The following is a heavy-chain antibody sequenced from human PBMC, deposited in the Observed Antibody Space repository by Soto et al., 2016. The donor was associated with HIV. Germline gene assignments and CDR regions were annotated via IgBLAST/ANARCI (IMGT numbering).Heavy chain of an antibody. Sequence: EMQLVESGGGLVQPGGSLRLSCAASGFTFSAYCMSWVRQAPGKGLEWLATIKEDGSEKYYVDSVKGRFSISRDNAKKSLFLQMKRLRDDDTAVYYCARDDSRDYDGSGYYYLPLPGFDSWGQGTLVTVSS. CDR3: ARDDSRDYDGSGYYYLPLPGFDS. D-gene: IGHD3-22*01. CDR1: GFTFSAYC. CDR2: IKEDGSEK. V-gene: IGHV3-7*01. J-gene: IGHJ4*02.